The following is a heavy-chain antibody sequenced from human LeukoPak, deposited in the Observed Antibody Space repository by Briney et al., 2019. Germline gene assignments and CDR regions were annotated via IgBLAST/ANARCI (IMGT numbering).Heavy chain of an antibody. V-gene: IGHV3-7*01. J-gene: IGHJ4*02. CDR3: ATIPGGNVPFDD. D-gene: IGHD4-23*01. Sequence: GGSLRLSCVVSGFSFSSSWMSWVRQAPGKGLEWVADIRGDGVAIYYLDSVKGRFTISRDNAKNSLYLQMNSLRAEDTAVYFCATIPGGNVPFDDWGQGTLVTVSS. CDR2: IRGDGVAI. CDR1: GFSFSSSW.